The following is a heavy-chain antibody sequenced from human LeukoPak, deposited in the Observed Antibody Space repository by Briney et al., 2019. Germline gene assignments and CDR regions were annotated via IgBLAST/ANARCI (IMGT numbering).Heavy chain of an antibody. Sequence: SETLSLTCTVSGGSISSSSYYWGWLRQPPGKGLEWKGSIYYRRRTYYNPSLKRRVTIYVDTSKNHYSLKLSSVTASDTAVYYCARRYFGHFDHWGQGTLVTVSS. D-gene: IGHD2/OR15-2a*01. V-gene: IGHV4-39*01. CDR1: GGSISSSSYY. CDR2: IYYRRRT. J-gene: IGHJ4*02. CDR3: ARRYFGHFDH.